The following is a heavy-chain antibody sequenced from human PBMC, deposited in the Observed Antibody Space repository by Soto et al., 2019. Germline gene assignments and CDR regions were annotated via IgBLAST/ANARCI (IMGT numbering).Heavy chain of an antibody. J-gene: IGHJ6*02. CDR1: GFTFSSYE. CDR3: AREGWLQPLYRAYYYYGMDV. D-gene: IGHD5-12*01. CDR2: ISSSGSTI. Sequence: DVQLVESGGGLVQPGGSLRLSCAASGFTFSSYEMNWVRQAPGKGLEWVSYISSSGSTIYYADSVKGRFTISRDNAKNSLYLQMNSLRAEDTAVYYCAREGWLQPLYRAYYYYGMDVWGQGTTVTVSS. V-gene: IGHV3-48*03.